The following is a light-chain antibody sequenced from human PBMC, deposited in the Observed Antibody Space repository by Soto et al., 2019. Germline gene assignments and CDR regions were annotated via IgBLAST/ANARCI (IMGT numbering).Light chain of an antibody. CDR3: LRYGDSPPSYT. V-gene: IGKV3-20*01. CDR2: GAS. CDR1: QSVSSRN. Sequence: EIVLTQSPGTVSLSPGERATLSCRASQSVSSRNLAWYRQKPGQAPSLLIFGASNRATGIPDRFSGSGSGTDFTRTISSLEPEDCSVYYCLRYGDSPPSYTFGQGTKLEIK. J-gene: IGKJ2*01.